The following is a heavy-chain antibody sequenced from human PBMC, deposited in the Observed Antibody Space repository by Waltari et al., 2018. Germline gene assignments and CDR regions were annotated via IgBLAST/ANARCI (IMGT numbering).Heavy chain of an antibody. V-gene: IGHV1-46*01. CDR1: GYTFTSYY. Sequence: VQSGAEVKKPGASVKVSCKASGYTFTSYYMHWVRQAPGQGLEWMGIINPSGGSTSYAQKFQGRFTISRDNSKNTLYLQMNSLRAEDTAVYYCARAGYSSGWSYPLYWYFDLWGRGTLVTVSS. J-gene: IGHJ2*01. D-gene: IGHD6-19*01. CDR3: ARAGYSSGWSYPLYWYFDL. CDR2: INPSGGST.